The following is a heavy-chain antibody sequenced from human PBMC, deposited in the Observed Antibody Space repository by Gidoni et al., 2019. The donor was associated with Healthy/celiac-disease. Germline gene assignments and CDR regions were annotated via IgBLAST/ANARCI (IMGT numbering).Heavy chain of an antibody. D-gene: IGHD3-10*01. Sequence: QVQLQQWGAGLLKPSETLSLTCAVYGGSFSGYYWSWIRQPPGKGLEWIGEINHSGSTNYNPSLKSRVTISVDTSKNQFSLKLSSVTAADTAVYYCARSLITMVRGVQDYWGQGTLVTVSS. CDR1: GGSFSGYY. J-gene: IGHJ4*02. CDR3: ARSLITMVRGVQDY. CDR2: INHSGST. V-gene: IGHV4-34*01.